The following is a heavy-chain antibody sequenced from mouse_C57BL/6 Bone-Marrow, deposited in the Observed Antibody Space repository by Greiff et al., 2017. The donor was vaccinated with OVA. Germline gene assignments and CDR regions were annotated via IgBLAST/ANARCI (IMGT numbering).Heavy chain of an antibody. D-gene: IGHD2-4*01. CDR1: GYSFTDYN. J-gene: IGHJ4*01. Sequence: VQLQQSGPELVKPGASVKISCKASGYSFTDYNMNWVKQSNGKSLEWIGVINPNYGTTSYNQKFKGKATLTVDQSSSTAYMQLNSLTTEDSAVYDGARSGGIYYDYEECMDYWGQGTSVTVSS. CDR2: INPNYGTT. V-gene: IGHV1-39*01. CDR3: ARSGGIYYDYEECMDY.